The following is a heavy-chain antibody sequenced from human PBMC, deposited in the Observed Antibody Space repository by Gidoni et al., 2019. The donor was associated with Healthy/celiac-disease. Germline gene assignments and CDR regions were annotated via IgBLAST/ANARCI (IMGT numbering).Heavy chain of an antibody. J-gene: IGHJ4*02. Sequence: LQLQESGPGLVKPAETLSLTCTVSGGPTSSGRYYGRWIRQPPGKGLEWIGSSYYSGSTYYNPSRKCRVTISVDTFKNHFSLKLSSVTAADTAVYYCAIRALRDCLVLPAAMDYWGQGTLVTVSS. D-gene: IGHD2-2*01. CDR3: AIRALRDCLVLPAAMDY. CDR2: SYYSGST. V-gene: IGHV4-39*01. CDR1: GGPTSSGRYY.